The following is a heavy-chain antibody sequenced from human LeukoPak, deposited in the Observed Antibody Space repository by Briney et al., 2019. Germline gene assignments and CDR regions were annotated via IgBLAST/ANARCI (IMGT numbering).Heavy chain of an antibody. V-gene: IGHV3-21*01. CDR3: GRAFPPLRTSSAGDL. D-gene: IGHD3-16*01. CDR1: GFTFSDYD. Sequence: GGSLRLSCSASGFTFSDYDMTWVRQAPGKGLEWVSSISGLSSHIYYGDSVKGRFSISRDNAKNSLYLQMNGLGAEDTAVYYRGRAFPPLRTSSAGDLWGQGTLVTVSS. J-gene: IGHJ4*02. CDR2: ISGLSSHI.